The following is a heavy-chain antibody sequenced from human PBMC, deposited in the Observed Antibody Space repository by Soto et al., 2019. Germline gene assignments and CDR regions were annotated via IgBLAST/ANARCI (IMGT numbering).Heavy chain of an antibody. CDR2: IYYSGST. CDR3: ARNYYGSGSSSVMLTLYYYYYGMDV. Sequence: SETLSLTCTVSGGSISSSSYYWGWIRQPPGKGLEWIGSIYYSGSTYYNPSLKSRVTISVDTSKNQFSLKLSSVTAADTAVYYCARNYYGSGSSSVMLTLYYYYYGMDVWGQGTTVTVSS. D-gene: IGHD3-10*01. CDR1: GGSISSSSYY. V-gene: IGHV4-39*01. J-gene: IGHJ6*02.